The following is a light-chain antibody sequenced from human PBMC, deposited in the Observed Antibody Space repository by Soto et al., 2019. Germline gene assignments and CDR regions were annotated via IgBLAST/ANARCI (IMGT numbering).Light chain of an antibody. CDR2: RDS. J-gene: IGLJ3*02. CDR3: QVWDSSTAV. CDR1: NIGSKN. V-gene: IGLV3-9*01. Sequence: SYELTQPLSVSVALGQTARITCGGNNIGSKNVHWYQQKPGQAPVLVIYRDSYRPSGIPERFSGSNSGNTATLNISRAQAGDESDYYCQVWDSSTAVFGGGTKVTVL.